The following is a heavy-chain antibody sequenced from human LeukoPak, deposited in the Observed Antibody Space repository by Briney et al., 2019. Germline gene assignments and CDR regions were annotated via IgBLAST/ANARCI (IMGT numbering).Heavy chain of an antibody. V-gene: IGHV1-2*02. CDR3: ASTPDSDLPYDTFDI. Sequence: ASVKVSCKASGYTFTSYYMHWVRQAPGQELEWMGWINPNSGGTNYAQKFQGRVTMTRDTSISTAYMELSRLRSDDTAVYYCASTPDSDLPYDTFDIWGQGTMVTVSS. CDR1: GYTFTSYY. CDR2: INPNSGGT. D-gene: IGHD1-26*01. J-gene: IGHJ3*02.